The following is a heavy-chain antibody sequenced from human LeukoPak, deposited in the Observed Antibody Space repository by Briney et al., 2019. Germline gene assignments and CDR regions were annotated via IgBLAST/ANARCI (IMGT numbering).Heavy chain of an antibody. V-gene: IGHV1-8*01. D-gene: IGHD6-19*01. CDR2: MNPNISNT. CDR3: TRGSSGRRDN. Sequence: GASVKVSCKASGYTFTSYDINWVRQATGHGLEWMGWMNPNISNTGYGQSFQGRITMTRDISIGTAYMELSNLTSEDTAIYYCTRGSSGRRDNWGQGTLVTVSA. CDR1: GYTFTSYD. J-gene: IGHJ4*02.